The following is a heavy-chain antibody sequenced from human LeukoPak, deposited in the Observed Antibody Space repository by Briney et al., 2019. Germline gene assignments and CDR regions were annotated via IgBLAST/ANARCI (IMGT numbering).Heavy chain of an antibody. J-gene: IGHJ6*03. CDR1: GFTFSSYA. D-gene: IGHD3-10*01. Sequence: PGGSRRLSCAASGFTFSSYAMSWVRQAPGKGLEWVSAISGSGGSTYYADSVKGRFTISRDNSKNTLYLQMNSLRAEDTAVYYCAKDPRSNYYYYYYYMDVWGKGTTVTVSS. CDR2: ISGSGGST. V-gene: IGHV3-23*01. CDR3: AKDPRSNYYYYYYYMDV.